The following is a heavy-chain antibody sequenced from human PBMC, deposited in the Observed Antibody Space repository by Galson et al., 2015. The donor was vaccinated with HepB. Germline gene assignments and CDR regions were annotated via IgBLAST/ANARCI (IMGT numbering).Heavy chain of an antibody. CDR1: GFTFSDYY. V-gene: IGHV3-11*01. J-gene: IGHJ4*02. CDR3: ARDGDLFDY. Sequence: SLRLSCAASGFTFSDYYMTWIRQAPGKGMEWLSYISGSGNTLYYADSVKGRFTISRDNATNSMFLQMNSLSAEDTAVYYCARDGDLFDYWGQGTLVTVSS. CDR2: ISGSGNTL.